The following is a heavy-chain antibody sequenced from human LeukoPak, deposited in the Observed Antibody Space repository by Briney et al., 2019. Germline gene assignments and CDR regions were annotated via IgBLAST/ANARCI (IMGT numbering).Heavy chain of an antibody. CDR1: GFTFSSYA. CDR2: ISGSGGST. J-gene: IGHJ6*02. CDR3: AKDLRNYYDSSGYKSPRYGYGMDV. Sequence: PGGSLRLSCAASGFTFSSYAMSWVRQAPGRGLEWVSAISGSGGSTYYADSVKGRFTISRDNSKNTLYLQMNSLRAEDTAVYYCAKDLRNYYDSSGYKSPRYGYGMDVWGQGTTVTVFS. D-gene: IGHD3-22*01. V-gene: IGHV3-23*01.